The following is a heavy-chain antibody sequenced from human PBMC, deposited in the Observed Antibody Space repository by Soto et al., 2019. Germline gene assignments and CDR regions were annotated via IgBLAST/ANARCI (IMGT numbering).Heavy chain of an antibody. J-gene: IGHJ4*02. D-gene: IGHD4-17*01. CDR3: ARLGDYGDYYFDY. Sequence: SETLSLTCTVSGGSISSGGYYWSWIRQHPGTGLEWIGHIYHSGSTYYNPSLKSRITISVDTSENQFSLKLSSVTAADTAVYYCARLGDYGDYYFDYWGQGTLVTVSS. V-gene: IGHV4-31*03. CDR1: GGSISSGGYY. CDR2: IYHSGST.